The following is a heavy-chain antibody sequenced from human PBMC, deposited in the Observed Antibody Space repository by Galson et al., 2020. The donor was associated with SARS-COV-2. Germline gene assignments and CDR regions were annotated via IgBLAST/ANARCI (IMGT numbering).Heavy chain of an antibody. D-gene: IGHD6-19*01. Sequence: GGSLRLSCAASGLTFSDHAMHWVRQAPGKGLEWVAQIFFDGSEKYYGDSVRGRFTISRDSSKNTVYLQMNNLRVDDTAVYYCARDGQSSRGWAFDYWGQGTLLTVSS. J-gene: IGHJ4*02. CDR1: GLTFSDHA. V-gene: IGHV3-33*01. CDR3: ARDGQSSRGWAFDY. CDR2: IFFDGSEK.